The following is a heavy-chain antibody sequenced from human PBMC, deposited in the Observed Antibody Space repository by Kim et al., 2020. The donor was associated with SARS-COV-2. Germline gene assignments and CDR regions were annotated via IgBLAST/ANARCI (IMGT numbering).Heavy chain of an antibody. CDR2: ISAYNGNT. CDR3: AREGDFVVVPRYYYYGMDV. CDR1: GYTFTSYG. D-gene: IGHD2-2*01. V-gene: IGHV1-18*01. Sequence: ASVKVSCKASGYTFTSYGISWVRQAPGQGLEWMGWISAYNGNTNYAQKLQGRVTMTTDTSTSTAYMELRSLRSDDTAVYYCAREGDFVVVPRYYYYGMDVWGQGTTVTVSS. J-gene: IGHJ6*02.